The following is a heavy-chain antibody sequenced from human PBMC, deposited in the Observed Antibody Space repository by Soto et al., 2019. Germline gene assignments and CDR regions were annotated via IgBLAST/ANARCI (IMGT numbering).Heavy chain of an antibody. J-gene: IGHJ5*02. CDR3: ARVPHYYDSSGEPFDP. V-gene: IGHV1-69*12. CDR2: IIPIFGTA. Sequence: QVQLVQSGAEVKKPGSSVKVSCKASGGTFSSYAISWVRQAPGQGLEWMGGIIPIFGTANYAQKFQGRVTITADESTSTADRELSSLRAEDTAVYYCARVPHYYDSSGEPFDPWGQGTLVTVSS. CDR1: GGTFSSYA. D-gene: IGHD3-22*01.